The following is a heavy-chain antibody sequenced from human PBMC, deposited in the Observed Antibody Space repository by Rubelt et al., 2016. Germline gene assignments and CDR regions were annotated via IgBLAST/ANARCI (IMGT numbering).Heavy chain of an antibody. CDR2: ISSSSSYI. J-gene: IGHJ6*02. D-gene: IGHD3-10*01. CDR3: ATDHGSITMVRGGHYGMDV. CDR1: SYS. V-gene: IGHV3-21*01. Sequence: SYSMNWVRQALGKGLEWVSSISSSSSYIYYADSVKGRFTISRDNAKNSLYLQMNSLRAEDTAVYYCATDHGSITMVRGGHYGMDVWGQGTTVTVSS.